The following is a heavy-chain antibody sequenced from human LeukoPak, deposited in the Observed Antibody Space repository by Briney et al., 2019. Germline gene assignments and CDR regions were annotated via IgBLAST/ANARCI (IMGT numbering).Heavy chain of an antibody. D-gene: IGHD3-3*01. J-gene: IGHJ4*02. CDR2: INAGNGNT. V-gene: IGHV1-3*01. CDR1: GYTFTSYG. CDR3: ARAPYYDFWSGYYSNYFDY. Sequence: ASVKVSCKASGYTFTSYGISWVRQAPGQGLEWMGWINAGNGNTKYSQKFQGRVTITRDTSASTAYMELSSLRSEDTAVYYCARAPYYDFWSGYYSNYFDYWGQGTLVTVSS.